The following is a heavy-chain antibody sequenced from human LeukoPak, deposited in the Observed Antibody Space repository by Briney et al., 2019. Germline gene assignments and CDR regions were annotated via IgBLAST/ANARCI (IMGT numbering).Heavy chain of an antibody. CDR1: GESFSGYY. CDR2: INHSGST. J-gene: IGHJ4*02. CDR3: ARGLRDYVWGSYRYPPDYFDY. V-gene: IGHV4-34*01. Sequence: SETLSLTCAVYGESFSGYYWSWIRQPPGKGLEWIGEINHSGSTNYNPSLKSRVTISVDTSKNQFSLKLSSVTAADTAVYYCARGLRDYVWGSYRYPPDYFDYWGQGTLVTVSS. D-gene: IGHD3-16*02.